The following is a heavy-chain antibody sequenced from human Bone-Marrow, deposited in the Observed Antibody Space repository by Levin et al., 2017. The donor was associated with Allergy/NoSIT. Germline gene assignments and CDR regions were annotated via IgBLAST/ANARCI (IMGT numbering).Heavy chain of an antibody. Sequence: ASVKVSCKASGYTFTSYDINWVRQATGQGPECMGWMNPNSGNTGYAQKFQGRLTMTTNTSISTAYMDLNRLTSEDTAVYYCARRLSGSQGYVDYWGQGTPVTVSS. CDR1: GYTFTSYD. J-gene: IGHJ4*02. CDR2: MNPNSGNT. CDR3: ARRLSGSQGYVDY. V-gene: IGHV1-8*01. D-gene: IGHD1-26*01.